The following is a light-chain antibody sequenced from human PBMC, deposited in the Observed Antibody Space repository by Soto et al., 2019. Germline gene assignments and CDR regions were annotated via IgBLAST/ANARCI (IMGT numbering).Light chain of an antibody. Sequence: EIVLTQSPATLSLSPVERATLSCRASQSVSSYLAWYQQKPGQAPRLLIYDASNRATGIPARFSGSGSGTDFTLTISSLEPEDLAVYYCQQRSNWPPITFGQGTRLEIK. CDR2: DAS. J-gene: IGKJ5*01. V-gene: IGKV3-11*01. CDR1: QSVSSY. CDR3: QQRSNWPPIT.